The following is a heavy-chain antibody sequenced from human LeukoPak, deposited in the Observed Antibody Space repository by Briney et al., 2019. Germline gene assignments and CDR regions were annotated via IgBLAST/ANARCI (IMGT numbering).Heavy chain of an antibody. D-gene: IGHD3-22*01. Sequence: GGSLRLSCAASGFTFSSYALSWVRQAPGKGLEWVSGIVGSGGNTYYADSVKGRLTISRDNSKSTLYLQMNSLRAEDTAVYYCARYGYTMIEEYYYYGMDVWGQGTTVTVSS. V-gene: IGHV3-23*01. CDR2: IVGSGGNT. J-gene: IGHJ6*02. CDR1: GFTFSSYA. CDR3: ARYGYTMIEEYYYYGMDV.